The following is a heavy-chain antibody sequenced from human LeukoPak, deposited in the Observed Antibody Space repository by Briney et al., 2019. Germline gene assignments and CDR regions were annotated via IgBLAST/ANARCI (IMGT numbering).Heavy chain of an antibody. J-gene: IGHJ5*02. CDR3: ARGRTGTMVRGVIILRWFDP. D-gene: IGHD3-10*01. Sequence: ASVTVSCKASGYTFTSYDINWVRQATGQGLEWMGWMNPNSGNTGYAQKFQGRVTMTRNTSISTAYMELSSLRSEDTAVYYCARGRTGTMVRGVIILRWFDPWGQGTLVTVSS. CDR2: MNPNSGNT. V-gene: IGHV1-8*01. CDR1: GYTFTSYD.